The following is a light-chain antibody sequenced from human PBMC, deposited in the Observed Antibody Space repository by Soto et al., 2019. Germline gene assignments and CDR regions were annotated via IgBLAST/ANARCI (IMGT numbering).Light chain of an antibody. J-gene: IGLJ1*01. CDR1: SSDVGGYNY. Sequence: QSALTQPASVSGSRGQSITISCTGTSSDVGGYNYVSWYQQHPGKAPKLMIYDVSNRPSGVSNRFSGSKSGNTASLTISGLQAEDEADYYCSSYTSSSTSVFGTGTKVTVL. CDR3: SSYTSSSTSV. V-gene: IGLV2-14*01. CDR2: DVS.